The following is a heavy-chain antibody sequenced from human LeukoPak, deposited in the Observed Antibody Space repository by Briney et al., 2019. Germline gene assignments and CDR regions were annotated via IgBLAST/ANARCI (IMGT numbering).Heavy chain of an antibody. CDR1: GFTFSSYW. J-gene: IGHJ4*02. D-gene: IGHD1-26*01. CDR3: ARGYSGSYRIDY. V-gene: IGHV3-74*01. Sequence: GRSLRLSCAASGFTFSSYWMHWVRQAPGKGLVWVSRINSDGSSTTYADSVKGRFTISRDNAKNTLFLQMNSLGAEDTAVYYCARGYSGSYRIDYWGRGTLVTVSS. CDR2: INSDGSST.